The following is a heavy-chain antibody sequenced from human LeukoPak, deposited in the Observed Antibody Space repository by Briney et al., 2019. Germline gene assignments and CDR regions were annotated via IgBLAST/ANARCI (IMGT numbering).Heavy chain of an antibody. Sequence: GGSLRLSCTASGFTFSSNWMSWVRQAPGKGLEWVATINPDGSDKFYVDSVKGRFTVSRDNAKNSLFVQMNSLRAEDTAVYYCARVLSIAARPHYFDYWGQGTLVTVSS. CDR3: ARVLSIAARPHYFDY. D-gene: IGHD6-6*01. CDR1: GFTFSSNW. J-gene: IGHJ4*02. V-gene: IGHV3-7*01. CDR2: INPDGSDK.